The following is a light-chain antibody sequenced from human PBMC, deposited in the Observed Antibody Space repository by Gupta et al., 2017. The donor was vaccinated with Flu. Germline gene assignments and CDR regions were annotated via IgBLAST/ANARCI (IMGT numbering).Light chain of an antibody. Sequence: IEMTQSSESLAVSLGERATLNCKSSQSLLYRSDNKNYLAWYQQKPGQPPKLLIYWASSRQYGVPDRFSGSGSGTDFSLTISSLQAEDVAVYFCQQYYSPLLYSFGQGTKLEI. V-gene: IGKV4-1*01. J-gene: IGKJ2*03. CDR3: QQYYSPLLYS. CDR1: QSLLYRSDNKNY. CDR2: WAS.